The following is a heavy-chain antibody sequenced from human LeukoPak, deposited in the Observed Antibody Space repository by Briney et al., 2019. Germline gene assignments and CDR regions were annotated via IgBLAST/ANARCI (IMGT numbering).Heavy chain of an antibody. J-gene: IGHJ6*02. CDR2: INHSGST. CDR1: GGSFSGYY. D-gene: IGHD3-16*02. V-gene: IGHV4-34*01. CDR3: ARHRYIGGYYYYGMDV. Sequence: SETLSLTCAVYGGSFSGYYWSWIRQPPGKGLEWIGEINHSGSTNYNPSLKSRVTISVDTSKNQFSLKLSSVTAADTAVYYCARHRYIGGYYYYGMDVWGQGTTVTVSS.